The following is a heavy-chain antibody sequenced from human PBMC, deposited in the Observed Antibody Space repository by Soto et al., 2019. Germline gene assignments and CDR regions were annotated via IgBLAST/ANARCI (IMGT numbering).Heavy chain of an antibody. Sequence: SVKVSCKASGVTFSSYAISWVRQAPGQGLEWMGGIIPIFGTANYAQKFQGRVTITADESTSTAYMELSSLRSEETAVYYCARVHSGVDIVVVVAATKYYYYYGMGVWGQGTTVTVSS. CDR3: ARVHSGVDIVVVVAATKYYYYYGMGV. CDR2: IIPIFGTA. J-gene: IGHJ6*02. V-gene: IGHV1-69*13. D-gene: IGHD2-15*01. CDR1: GVTFSSYA.